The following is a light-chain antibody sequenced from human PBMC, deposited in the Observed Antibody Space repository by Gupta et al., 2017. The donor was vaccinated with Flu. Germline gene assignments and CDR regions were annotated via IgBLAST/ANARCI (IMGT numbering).Light chain of an antibody. CDR1: QSVGSSY. Sequence: EIVLTQSPGTLSLSPGERATVSCRASQSVGSSYLAWYQQKPGQAPRLLIYGASSRATGIPDRFSGSGSGTDFTLTISRLEPEDFAVYYCQQYGSSPRTFGQGTKVEI. CDR3: QQYGSSPRT. V-gene: IGKV3-20*01. J-gene: IGKJ1*01. CDR2: GAS.